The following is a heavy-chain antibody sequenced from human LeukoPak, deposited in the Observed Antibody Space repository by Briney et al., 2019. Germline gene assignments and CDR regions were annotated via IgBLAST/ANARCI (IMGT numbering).Heavy chain of an antibody. D-gene: IGHD5-12*01. J-gene: IGHJ6*03. V-gene: IGHV1-18*01. CDR2: ISAYNGNT. CDR3: ARVPLRGYDYYYCYMDV. Sequence: ASVKVSCKASGYTFTSYGISWVRQAPGQGLEWMGWISAYNGNTNYAQKLQGRVTMTTDTSTSTAYMELRSLRSDDTAVYYCARVPLRGYDYYYCYMDVWGKGTTVTISS. CDR1: GYTFTSYG.